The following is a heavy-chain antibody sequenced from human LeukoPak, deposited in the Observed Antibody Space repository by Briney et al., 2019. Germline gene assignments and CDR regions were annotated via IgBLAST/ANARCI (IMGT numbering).Heavy chain of an antibody. CDR3: ASFGVIPDFDY. CDR1: VYTFTSYD. Sequence: ASVKVSCQASVYTFTSYDINWVRQATGQGLEWMGWMNPNSGNTGYAQKFQGRVTKTRNTSISTAYMELSSRRSEDTAVYYCASFGVIPDFDYWGQGTLVTVSS. CDR2: MNPNSGNT. J-gene: IGHJ4*02. V-gene: IGHV1-8*01. D-gene: IGHD3-3*01.